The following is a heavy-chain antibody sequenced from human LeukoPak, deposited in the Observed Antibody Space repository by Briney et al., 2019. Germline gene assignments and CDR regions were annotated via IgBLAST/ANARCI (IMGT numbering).Heavy chain of an antibody. Sequence: GGSLRLSCAASGFXFSSYGIHWVRQAPGKGLEWVAVISYDRRNKYYADSVKGRFTISRDSFNNTLYLQMNSLREEDTAVYYCAKDRASSFDYWGQGTLVTVSS. V-gene: IGHV3-30*18. CDR2: ISYDRRNK. CDR1: GFXFSSYG. CDR3: AKDRASSFDY. J-gene: IGHJ4*02. D-gene: IGHD2-2*01.